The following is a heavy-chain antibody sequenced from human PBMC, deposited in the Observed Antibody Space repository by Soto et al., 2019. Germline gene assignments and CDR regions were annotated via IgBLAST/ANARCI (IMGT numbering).Heavy chain of an antibody. V-gene: IGHV3-74*01. CDR1: GFTFSSYW. D-gene: IGHD2-15*01. CDR3: ARDRGYCSGGSCYWDYYYYGMDV. Sequence: GGSLRLSCAASGFTFSSYWMHWVRQAPGKRLVWVSRINSDGSSTSYADSVKGRFTISRDNAKNTLYLQMNSLRAEDTAVYYCARDRGYCSGGSCYWDYYYYGMDVWGQGXTVTVYS. J-gene: IGHJ6*02. CDR2: INSDGSST.